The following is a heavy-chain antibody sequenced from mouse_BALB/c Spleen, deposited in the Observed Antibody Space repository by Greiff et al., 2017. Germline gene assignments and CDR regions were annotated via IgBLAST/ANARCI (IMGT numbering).Heavy chain of an antibody. CDR2: INPSTGYT. Sequence: QVQLQQSGAELAKPGASVKMSCKASGYTFTSYWMHWVKQRPGQGLEWIGYINPSTGYTEYNQKFKDKATLTADKSSSTAYMQLSSLTSEDSAVYYCARGGYYWYFDVWGAGTTVTVSS. V-gene: IGHV1-7*01. D-gene: IGHD2-2*01. J-gene: IGHJ1*01. CDR1: GYTFTSYW. CDR3: ARGGYYWYFDV.